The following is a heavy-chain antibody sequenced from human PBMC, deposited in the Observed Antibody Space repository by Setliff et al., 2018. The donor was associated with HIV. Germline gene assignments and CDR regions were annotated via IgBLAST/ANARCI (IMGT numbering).Heavy chain of an antibody. D-gene: IGHD6-19*01. Sequence: ASVKVSCKVSGYTFTGYFIHWVRQAPGQGLEWMGRINPNSGGTNYAQKFQGRVTMTRDTSISTAYMELSRLRSDDTAVYYCARDEVIEVAGDFDNWGQGTLVTVSS. J-gene: IGHJ4*02. CDR2: INPNSGGT. CDR3: ARDEVIEVAGDFDN. CDR1: GYTFTGYF. V-gene: IGHV1-2*06.